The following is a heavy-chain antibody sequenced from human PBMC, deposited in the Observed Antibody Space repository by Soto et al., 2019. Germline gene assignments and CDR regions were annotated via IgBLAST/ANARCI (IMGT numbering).Heavy chain of an antibody. CDR2: ISWNGDSS. J-gene: IGHJ3*01. CDR1: GLNLIDYT. Sequence: AGSLRLSCVASGLNLIDYTMHWVRQVPGRGLEWVSLISWNGDSSDYADSVKSRFTISRDNTKNSLYLQMNSLRTDDTAFYFCVNAGKFKAVDVWGQGTLVTVSS. V-gene: IGHV3-43*01. D-gene: IGHD1-1*01. CDR3: VNAGKFKAVDV.